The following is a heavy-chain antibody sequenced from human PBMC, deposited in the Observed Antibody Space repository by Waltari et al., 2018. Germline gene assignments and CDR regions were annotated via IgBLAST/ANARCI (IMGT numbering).Heavy chain of an antibody. Sequence: QVQLVQSGAAVKKPGSSVKVSCKASGGTFSSYAISWVRQAPGQGLEWMGGIIPIFGTANYAQKVQGRVTSTADESTSTAYMELSSLRSEDTAVYYCARTHYYDSSGYYYGAFDIWGQGTMVTVAS. J-gene: IGHJ3*02. CDR1: GGTFSSYA. V-gene: IGHV1-69*01. CDR3: ARTHYYDSSGYYYGAFDI. CDR2: IIPIFGTA. D-gene: IGHD3-22*01.